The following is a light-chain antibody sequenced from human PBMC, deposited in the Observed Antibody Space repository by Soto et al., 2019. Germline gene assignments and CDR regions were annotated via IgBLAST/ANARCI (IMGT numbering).Light chain of an antibody. V-gene: IGLV2-14*01. J-gene: IGLJ3*02. CDR2: EVN. CDR3: SSYTTIGTWV. CDR1: SSDVGDRNY. Sequence: QSALTQPASVSGSPGQSITISCTGTSSDVGDRNYVSWYQQHSGKPPKLMIYEVNNRPSGVSNRLSGSKSGNTASLTISGLQAEDEADYYCSSYTTIGTWVFGGGTKLTVL.